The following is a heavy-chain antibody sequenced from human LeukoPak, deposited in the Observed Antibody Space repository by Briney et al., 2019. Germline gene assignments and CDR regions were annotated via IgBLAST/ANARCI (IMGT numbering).Heavy chain of an antibody. CDR1: GFTFSSYA. D-gene: IGHD5-12*01. J-gene: IGHJ6*02. Sequence: GGSLRLSCAASGFTFSSYAMSWVRQAPGKGLEWVSAISGSGGSTYYADSVKGRFTISRDNSMNTLYLQMNSLRAEDTAVYYCAKDPRRRDGYALNGMDVWGQGTTVTVSS. CDR2: ISGSGGST. V-gene: IGHV3-23*01. CDR3: AKDPRRRDGYALNGMDV.